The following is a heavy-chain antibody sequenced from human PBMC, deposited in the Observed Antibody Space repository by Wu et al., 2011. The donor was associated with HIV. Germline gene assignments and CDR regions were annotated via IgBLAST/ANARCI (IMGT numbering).Heavy chain of an antibody. CDR2: IIPILGTA. V-gene: IGHV1-69*04. Sequence: QVQLVQSGPEVRKPGSSVKVSCKASGGTFSSYGISWVRQAPGQGLDWMGRIIPILGTANYAQKFQGRVTITADKSTSTAYMEVSSLRSEDTAVYYCATTGIGDDYGFYWGQGTLVTVSS. J-gene: IGHJ4*02. D-gene: IGHD4-17*01. CDR1: GGTFSSYG. CDR3: ATTGIGDDYGFY.